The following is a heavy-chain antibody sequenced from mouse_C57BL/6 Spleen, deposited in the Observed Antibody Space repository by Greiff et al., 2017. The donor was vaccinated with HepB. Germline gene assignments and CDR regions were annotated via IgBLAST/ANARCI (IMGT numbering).Heavy chain of an antibody. Sequence: VQLQQSGAELVRPGASVTLSCKASGYTFTDYEMHWVKQTPVHGLEWIGAIDPETGGTAYNQKFKGKAILTADKSSSTAYMELRSLTSEDSAVYYCTIDYYGRPWFAYWGQGTLVTVSA. CDR3: TIDYYGRPWFAY. D-gene: IGHD1-1*01. CDR1: GYTFTDYE. CDR2: IDPETGGT. V-gene: IGHV1-15*01. J-gene: IGHJ3*01.